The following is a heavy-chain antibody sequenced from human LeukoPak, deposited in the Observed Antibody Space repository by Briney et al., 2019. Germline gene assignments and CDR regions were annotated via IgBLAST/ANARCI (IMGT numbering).Heavy chain of an antibody. V-gene: IGHV3-21*01. CDR2: ISSSGAYI. Sequence: GRSLRLSCAASGFTFSSYSMNWVRQAPGKGLEWVSSISSSGAYIFYADSVKGRFTISRDNAKNSLYLQMNSLTAEDTAVYYCAREPTTVSPPGWGQGTLVTVSS. J-gene: IGHJ4*02. CDR1: GFTFSSYS. D-gene: IGHD4-11*01. CDR3: AREPTTVSPPG.